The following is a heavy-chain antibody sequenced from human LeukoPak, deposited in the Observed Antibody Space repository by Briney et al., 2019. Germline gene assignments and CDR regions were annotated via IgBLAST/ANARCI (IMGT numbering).Heavy chain of an antibody. CDR2: INHSGST. CDR3: ARETAYGYDHWYFDL. V-gene: IGHV4-34*01. J-gene: IGHJ2*01. D-gene: IGHD5-12*01. CDR1: GGSFSGYY. Sequence: PSETLSLTCAVYGGSFSGYYWSWIRQPPGKGLEWIGEINHSGSTNYNPSLKSRVTISVDTSKNQFSLKLSSVTAADTAVYYCARETAYGYDHWYFDLWGRGTLVTVSS.